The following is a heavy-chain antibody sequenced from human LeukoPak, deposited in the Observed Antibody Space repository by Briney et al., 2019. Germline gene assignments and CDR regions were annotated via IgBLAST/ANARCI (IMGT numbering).Heavy chain of an antibody. D-gene: IGHD5-12*01. CDR1: GGSISSSSYY. CDR3: ARVHSGYDFGNRKYYYFDY. Sequence: TSETLSLTCTVSGGSISSSSYYWGWIRQPPGKGLEWIGYIYYRGSTNYNPSLKSRVTISVDTSKNQFSLKLSSVTAADTAVYYCARVHSGYDFGNRKYYYFDYWGQGTLVTVSS. V-gene: IGHV4-61*05. J-gene: IGHJ4*02. CDR2: IYYRGST.